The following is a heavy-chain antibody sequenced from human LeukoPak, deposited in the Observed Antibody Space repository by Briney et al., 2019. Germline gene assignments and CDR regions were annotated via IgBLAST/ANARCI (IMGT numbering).Heavy chain of an antibody. J-gene: IGHJ6*03. D-gene: IGHD1-26*01. V-gene: IGHV1-69*05. Sequence: SVKVSCKASGGTFSSYAISWVRQAPGQGLEWMGGIIPIFGTANYAQKFQGRVTITTDESTSTAYMELSSLRSEDTAVYYCARDFGAPPYSATRGYYMDVWGKGTTVTVSS. CDR2: IIPIFGTA. CDR3: ARDFGAPPYSATRGYYMDV. CDR1: GGTFSSYA.